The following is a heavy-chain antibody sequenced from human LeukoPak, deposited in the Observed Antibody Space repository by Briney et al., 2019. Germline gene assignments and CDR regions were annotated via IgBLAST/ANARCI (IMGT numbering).Heavy chain of an antibody. CDR1: GFTFSNYA. V-gene: IGHV3-74*01. J-gene: IGHJ4*02. Sequence: GGSLRLSCAASGFTFSNYAMSWVRQAPGKGLVWVSRINYDGSTNYADSVKGRFTISRDNARNTLYMQMNSLRAEDTAVYYCVRGCSSTSCYPFDCWGQGTLVTVSS. CDR3: VRGCSSTSCYPFDC. CDR2: INYDGST. D-gene: IGHD2-2*01.